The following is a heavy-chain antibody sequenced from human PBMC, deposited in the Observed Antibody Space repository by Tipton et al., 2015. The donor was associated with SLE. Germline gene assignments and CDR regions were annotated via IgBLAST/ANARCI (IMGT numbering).Heavy chain of an antibody. CDR1: GGSISSHY. CDR3: ARGGDFDAFDI. Sequence: TLSLTCTVSGGSISSHYWSWIRQPPGKGLEWIGYIYYSGSTNYNPSLKSRVTISVDTSKNQFSLKLSSVTAADTAVYYCARGGDFDAFDIWGQGTMVTVSS. J-gene: IGHJ3*02. CDR2: IYYSGST. V-gene: IGHV4-59*11. D-gene: IGHD3-3*01.